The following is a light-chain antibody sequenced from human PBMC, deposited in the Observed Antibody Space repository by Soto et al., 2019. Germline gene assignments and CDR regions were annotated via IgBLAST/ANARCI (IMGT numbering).Light chain of an antibody. Sequence: QAVVTQPPSASGPPGQRVTISCSGSASNIGSNPVNWYQQLPGTAPKLLIYSSSHRPSGVPDRISGSKSGTSASLAISGLQSGDEADYYCAAWDVSLNVVVFGGGTKLTVL. V-gene: IGLV1-44*01. CDR2: SSS. CDR1: ASNIGSNP. CDR3: AAWDVSLNVVV. J-gene: IGLJ2*01.